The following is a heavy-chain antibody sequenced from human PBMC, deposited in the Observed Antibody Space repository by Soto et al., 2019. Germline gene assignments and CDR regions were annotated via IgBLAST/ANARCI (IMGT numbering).Heavy chain of an antibody. CDR3: AKDKPGTTSFDY. Sequence: AGGSLRLCCAASVFTSSSNAMYWCRQAPGKGLEWVSAISDRGATTHYADSVKGRFTISRDTSKNTLYLQLNTLRADDTAVYYCAKDKPGTTSFDYWGQGTLVTVSS. CDR2: ISDRGATT. D-gene: IGHD1-1*01. J-gene: IGHJ4*02. CDR1: VFTSSSNA. V-gene: IGHV3-23*01.